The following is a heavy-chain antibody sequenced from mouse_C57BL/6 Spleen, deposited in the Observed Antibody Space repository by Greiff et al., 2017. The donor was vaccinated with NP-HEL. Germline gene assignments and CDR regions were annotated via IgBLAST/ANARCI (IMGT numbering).Heavy chain of an antibody. D-gene: IGHD2-4*01. J-gene: IGHJ4*01. CDR3: ARPLYYEYAMDY. V-gene: IGHV1-64*01. CDR1: GYTFTSYW. CDR2: IHPNSGST. Sequence: VQLQQPGAELVKPGASVKLSCKASGYTFTSYWMHWVKQRPGQGLEWIGMIHPNSGSTNYNEKFKSKATLTVDKSSSTSYMQLSSLTSEDSAVYYCARPLYYEYAMDYWGQGTSVTVSS.